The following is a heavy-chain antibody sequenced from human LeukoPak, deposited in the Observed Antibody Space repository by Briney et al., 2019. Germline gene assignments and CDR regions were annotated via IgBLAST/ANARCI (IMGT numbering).Heavy chain of an antibody. V-gene: IGHV4-31*03. CDR2: IHHSGST. CDR3: ARRPNDILTNYGAGPMFDF. J-gene: IGHJ4*02. Sequence: PSQTLSLTCTVSGGSISSGGYYWSWIRQHPGKGLEWIGYIHHSGSTYYNPSLKSRLTISVDTSKNQFFLKLTSVTAADTAVYYCARRPNDILTNYGAGPMFDFWGQGTLVTVSS. D-gene: IGHD3-9*01. CDR1: GGSISSGGYY.